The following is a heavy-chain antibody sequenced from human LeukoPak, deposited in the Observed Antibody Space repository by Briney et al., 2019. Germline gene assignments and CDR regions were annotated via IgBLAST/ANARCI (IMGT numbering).Heavy chain of an antibody. D-gene: IGHD3-22*01. Sequence: GASVKVSCKASGYTFTDYYIHWVRQAPGQGLEWMGWMNPNSGGTNYAQNFQGRVTITRNTSISTAYMELSSLRSEDTAVYYCARGDYYDSSGYFHPMAFDIWGQGTMVTVSS. CDR3: ARGDYYDSSGYFHPMAFDI. CDR1: GYTFTDYY. V-gene: IGHV1-2*02. J-gene: IGHJ3*02. CDR2: MNPNSGGT.